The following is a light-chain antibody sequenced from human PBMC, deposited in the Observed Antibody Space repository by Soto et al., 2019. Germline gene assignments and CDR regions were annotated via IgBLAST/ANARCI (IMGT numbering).Light chain of an antibody. CDR3: LTGNNYRV. V-gene: IGLV2-8*01. Sequence: QSALTQPPSASGSPGQSVTVSCTGSGGDLRDSNYVSWYQQHPGKAPKLIIYDVTKRPSGVPDRFSGSKSGNTASLTVSGLQAEDEADYYCLTGNNYRVFGTRTKLTVL. J-gene: IGLJ1*01. CDR1: GGDLRDSNY. CDR2: DVT.